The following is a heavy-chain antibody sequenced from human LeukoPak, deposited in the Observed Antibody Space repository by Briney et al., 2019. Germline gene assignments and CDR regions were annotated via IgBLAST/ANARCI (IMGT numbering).Heavy chain of an antibody. V-gene: IGHV4-34*01. CDR1: GGSFSGYY. CDR2: INHSGST. CDR3: ARSGYSYGLDY. Sequence: SETLSLTCAVYGGSFSGYYWSWIRQPPGKGLEWIGEINHSGSTNYNPSLKSRVTISVDTTKNQFSLKLSSVTAADTAVYYCARSGYSYGLDYWGQGTLVTVSS. J-gene: IGHJ4*02. D-gene: IGHD5-18*01.